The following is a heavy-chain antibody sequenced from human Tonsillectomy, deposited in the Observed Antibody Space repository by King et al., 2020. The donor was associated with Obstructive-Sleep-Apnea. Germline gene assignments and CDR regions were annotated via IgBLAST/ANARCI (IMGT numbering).Heavy chain of an antibody. D-gene: IGHD3-10*01. Sequence: VQLVESGGGLVQPGRSLRLSCAASGFTFDDYAMHWVRQAPGKGLEWVSGISWNSAGIGYADSVKGRFTISRDNAKNSLYLQMNSLRAGDTALYYCAKDWGGVASGFNDWGQGTLVTVSS. CDR3: AKDWGGVASGFND. CDR1: GFTFDDYA. V-gene: IGHV3-9*01. CDR2: ISWNSAGI. J-gene: IGHJ4*02.